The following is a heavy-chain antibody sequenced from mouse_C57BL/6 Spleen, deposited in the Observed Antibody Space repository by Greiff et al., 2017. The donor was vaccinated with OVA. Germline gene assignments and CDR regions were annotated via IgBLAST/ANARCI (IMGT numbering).Heavy chain of an antibody. CDR3: ARGPPYGSSYFDY. CDR2: IYPGSGST. J-gene: IGHJ2*01. Sequence: VQLQQPGAELVKPGASVKMSCKASGYTFTSYWITWVKQRPGQGLEWIGDIYPGSGSTNYNEKFKSKATLTVDTSSSTAYMQLSILTSEDSAVYYCARGPPYGSSYFDYWGQGTTLTVSS. CDR1: GYTFTSYW. V-gene: IGHV1-55*01. D-gene: IGHD1-1*01.